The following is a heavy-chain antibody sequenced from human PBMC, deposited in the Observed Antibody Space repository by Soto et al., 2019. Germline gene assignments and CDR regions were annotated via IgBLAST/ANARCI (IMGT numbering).Heavy chain of an antibody. CDR2: SYHSGAT. Sequence: PSESLSLTCSVSGCSISSSNWWSWVRQPPGKGLEWIGESYHSGATNYNPSLKSRVTISVDKSKKYFSLRLSSVTAADTAVYYCARINAYHIDPWGQGTLVTVSS. CDR1: GCSISSSNW. V-gene: IGHV4-4*02. CDR3: ARINAYHIDP. D-gene: IGHD3-16*01. J-gene: IGHJ5*02.